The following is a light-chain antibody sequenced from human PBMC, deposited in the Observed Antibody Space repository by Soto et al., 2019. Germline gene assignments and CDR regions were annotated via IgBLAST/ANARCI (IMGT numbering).Light chain of an antibody. J-gene: IGLJ1*01. Sequence: QSTLTQLRSVSGSPGQSITISCTGTSSDVGGYNYVSWYQQHPGKAPKLMIYDVSKRPSGVPDRFSGSKSGNTASLTISGLQAEDEADYYCCSYAGSYTLYVFGTGTKLTVL. V-gene: IGLV2-11*01. CDR2: DVS. CDR1: SSDVGGYNY. CDR3: CSYAGSYTLYV.